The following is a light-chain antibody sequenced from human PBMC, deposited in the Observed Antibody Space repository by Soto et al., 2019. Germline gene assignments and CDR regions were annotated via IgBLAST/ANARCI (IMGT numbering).Light chain of an antibody. J-gene: IGKJ1*01. V-gene: IGKV3-15*01. CDR3: QQYNNWPQT. CDR1: QSLSGN. CDR2: RAS. Sequence: EIVMTQSPATLAGSPGETVTLSCRASQSLSGNLAWYQQKPGQAPRLLIFRASTRATGVPARFSGRGSGTEFTLTISGLQSEDFAVYYCQQYNNWPQTFGQGTKVDIK.